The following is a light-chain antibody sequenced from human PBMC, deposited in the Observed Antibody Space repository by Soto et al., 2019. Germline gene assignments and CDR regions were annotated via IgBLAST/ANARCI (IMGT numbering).Light chain of an antibody. CDR1: QNVRHY. Sequence: EIVLTQSPATLSLSPGERATLSCRASQNVRHYLAWYQQKPGQAPRLLIYDASNRATGIPARFSGSGSGTDFTLTISSLEPEDFSVYYCQHRSNWPRTFGQGTKVELK. V-gene: IGKV3-11*01. CDR3: QHRSNWPRT. J-gene: IGKJ1*01. CDR2: DAS.